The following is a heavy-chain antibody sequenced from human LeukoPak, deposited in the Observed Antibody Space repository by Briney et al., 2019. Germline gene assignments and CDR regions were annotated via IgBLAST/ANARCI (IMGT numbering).Heavy chain of an antibody. V-gene: IGHV3-21*01. CDR1: GFTFSSYT. D-gene: IGHD2-21*02. Sequence: GGSLRLSCAASGFTFSSYTMNWVRQAPGKGLEWVSIISSSSSYIYYADSVKGRFTISRDNAKNALYLQMNSLRVEDTAVYYCARDGRCGGDCYASWGQGTLVTVSS. CDR3: ARDGRCGGDCYAS. J-gene: IGHJ4*02. CDR2: ISSSSSYI.